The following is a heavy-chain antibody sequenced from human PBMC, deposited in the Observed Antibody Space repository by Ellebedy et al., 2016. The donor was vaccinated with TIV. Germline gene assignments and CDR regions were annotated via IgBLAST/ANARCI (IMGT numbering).Heavy chain of an antibody. D-gene: IGHD2-2*01. Sequence: MPSETLSLTCAVSGYSISSNNWWGWIRQPPGKGLEWIGYIYYSGSIYYNPSLKSRVTISVDMSKNQFSLKLSSVTAVDTALYYCARIGYCSTASCSGAFDIWGQGTMVTVSS. J-gene: IGHJ3*02. CDR2: IYYSGSI. CDR1: GYSISSNNW. CDR3: ARIGYCSTASCSGAFDI. V-gene: IGHV4-28*05.